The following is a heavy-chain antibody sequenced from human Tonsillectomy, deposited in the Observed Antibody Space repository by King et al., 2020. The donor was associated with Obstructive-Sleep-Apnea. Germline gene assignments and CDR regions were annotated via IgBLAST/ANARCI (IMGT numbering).Heavy chain of an antibody. CDR2: IKQDGGEK. J-gene: IGHJ6*02. CDR1: GFTFINYW. Sequence: VQLVESGGGLVQPGGSLRLSCASSGFTFINYWMSWVRQAPGKGLAWVSTIKQDGGEKSYVESVKGRFTISGDNAKNSLYLQMNSLRAEDTAVYYCARGLYYYYAMDVWGQGTTVTVSS. CDR3: ARGLYYYYAMDV. V-gene: IGHV3-7*01.